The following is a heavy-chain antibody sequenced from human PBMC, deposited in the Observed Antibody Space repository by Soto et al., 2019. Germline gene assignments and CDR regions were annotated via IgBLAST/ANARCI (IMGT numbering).Heavy chain of an antibody. D-gene: IGHD5-12*01. CDR1: GGTFSSYA. CDR3: ARGGGGMATIIDY. J-gene: IGHJ4*02. CDR2: IIPIFGTA. V-gene: IGHV1-69*01. Sequence: QVQLVQSGAEVKKPGSSVKVSCKASGGTFSSYAISWVRQAPGQGLEWMGGIIPIFGTANYAQKFQGRVTITADESPSTAYMGRSRLRSEDTAVYYCARGGGGMATIIDYWGQGTLVTVSS.